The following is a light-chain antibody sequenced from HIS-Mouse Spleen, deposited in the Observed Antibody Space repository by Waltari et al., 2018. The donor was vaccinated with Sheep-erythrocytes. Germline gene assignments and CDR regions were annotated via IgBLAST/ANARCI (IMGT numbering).Light chain of an antibody. Sequence: QSALTQPRSVSGSPGQSVTISCTGTSRDVGGFNYVSWYQQHPGKAPKPMIDDVSKGPSGVPDRFSGSKSGNTASLTISGLQAEDEADYYCCSYAGSYNHVFATGTKVTVL. CDR2: DVS. CDR1: SRDVGGFNY. V-gene: IGLV2-11*01. J-gene: IGLJ1*01. CDR3: CSYAGSYNHV.